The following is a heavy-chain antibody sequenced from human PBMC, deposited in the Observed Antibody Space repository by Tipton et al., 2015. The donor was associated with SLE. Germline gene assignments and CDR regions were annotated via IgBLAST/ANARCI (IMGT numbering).Heavy chain of an antibody. CDR1: GGSISSYY. V-gene: IGHV4-59*01. Sequence: TLSLTCTVSGGSISSYYWSWIRQPPGKGLEWIGYIYYSGSTNYNPSLKSRVTISVDTSKNQFSLKLSSVTAADTAVYYCARGHSDYYYMDVWGKGTTATVSS. CDR2: IYYSGST. D-gene: IGHD2-15*01. CDR3: ARGHSDYYYMDV. J-gene: IGHJ6*03.